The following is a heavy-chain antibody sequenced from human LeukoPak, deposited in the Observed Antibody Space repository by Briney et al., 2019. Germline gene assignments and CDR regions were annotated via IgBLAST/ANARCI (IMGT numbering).Heavy chain of an antibody. Sequence: GGSLRLSCAASGFTFSSYGMHWVRQAPGKGLEWVAVISYDGSNKYYADSVKGRFTISRDNSKNTLYLQMNSLRAEDTAVYYCAKIVFDWLYIDYWGQGTLVTVSS. V-gene: IGHV3-30*18. J-gene: IGHJ4*02. D-gene: IGHD3-9*01. CDR2: ISYDGSNK. CDR3: AKIVFDWLYIDY. CDR1: GFTFSSYG.